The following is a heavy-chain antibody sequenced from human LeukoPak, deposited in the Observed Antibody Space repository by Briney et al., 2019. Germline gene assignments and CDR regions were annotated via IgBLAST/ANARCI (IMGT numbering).Heavy chain of an antibody. J-gene: IGHJ4*02. Sequence: PGGSLRLSCAASGFTVSSNYMSWVRQAPGKGLEWVSVIYSGGSIYYADSVKGRFTISRDNSKNTLYLQMNSLRAEDTAVYYCAKNRGAFYGSGSYDYRGQGTLVTVSS. CDR1: GFTVSSNY. V-gene: IGHV3-53*01. CDR3: AKNRGAFYGSGSYDY. CDR2: IYSGGSI. D-gene: IGHD3-10*01.